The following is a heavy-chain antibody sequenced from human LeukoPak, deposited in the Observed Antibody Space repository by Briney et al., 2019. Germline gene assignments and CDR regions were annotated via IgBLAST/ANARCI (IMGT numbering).Heavy chain of an antibody. CDR3: ARGRDGVVAGPFDY. D-gene: IGHD2-15*01. V-gene: IGHV4-59*08. J-gene: IGHJ4*02. CDR2: IYYSGST. Sequence: TSETLSLTCTVSGASISSYYWSWIRQPPGKGLEWIGYIYYSGSTNYNPSLKSRVTISVDKSKNQFSLKLSSVTAADTAVYYCARGRDGVVAGPFDYWGQGTLVTVSS. CDR1: GASISSYY.